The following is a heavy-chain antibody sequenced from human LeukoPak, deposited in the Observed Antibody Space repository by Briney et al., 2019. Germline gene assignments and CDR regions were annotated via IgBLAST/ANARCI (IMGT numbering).Heavy chain of an antibody. D-gene: IGHD2-21*02. CDR2: ISSSGSTI. CDR1: GFTFSSYE. CDR3: ARAPYCGGDCYSDY. Sequence: GGSLRLSCAASGFTFSSYEMNWVRQAPGKGLEWVSYISSSGSTIYHADSVKGRFTISRDNAKNSLYLQMNSLRAEDTAVYYCARAPYCGGDCYSDYWGQGTLVTVSS. V-gene: IGHV3-48*03. J-gene: IGHJ4*02.